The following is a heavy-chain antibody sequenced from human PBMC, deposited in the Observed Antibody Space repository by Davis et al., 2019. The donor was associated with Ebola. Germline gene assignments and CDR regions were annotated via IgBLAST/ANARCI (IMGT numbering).Heavy chain of an antibody. J-gene: IGHJ3*02. CDR3: ATEGPLPRAFDI. CDR1: GLSVSIND. V-gene: IGHV3-66*01. D-gene: IGHD1-26*01. CDR2: IYDAGST. Sequence: GESLKISCAASGLSVSINDMSWVRRAPGKGLEWVSLIYDAGSTYYADSVKGRFTISRDNSKNTLNLQMNSLRVEDTAVYYCATEGPLPRAFDIWGQGTMVTVSS.